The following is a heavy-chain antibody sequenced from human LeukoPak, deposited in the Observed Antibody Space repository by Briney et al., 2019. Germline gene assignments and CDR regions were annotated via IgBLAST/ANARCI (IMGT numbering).Heavy chain of an antibody. D-gene: IGHD3-10*01. CDR3: ARVRYKYGSYYFDY. J-gene: IGHJ4*02. V-gene: IGHV3-11*01. CDR2: ISSGGTIT. Sequence: GGFLRLSCAASGFIFSDNYMSWIRQAPGKGLEWVSNISSGGTITNYADSVKGRFTISRDNAKNSLYLQMNSLRAEDTAVYFCARVRYKYGSYYFDYWGQGTLVTVSS. CDR1: GFIFSDNY.